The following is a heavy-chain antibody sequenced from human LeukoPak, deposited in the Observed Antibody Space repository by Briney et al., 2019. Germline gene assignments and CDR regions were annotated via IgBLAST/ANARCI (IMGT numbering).Heavy chain of an antibody. CDR1: GYTFASYD. Sequence: GSVKVSCKASGYTFASYDINWVRQATGQGLEWMGRMNPNSGNTGYAQKFQGRVTMTRNTSISTAYMELSSLRSEDTAVYYCARGPADIEFDYWGQGTLVTVSS. J-gene: IGHJ4*02. D-gene: IGHD5-12*01. CDR2: MNPNSGNT. CDR3: ARGPADIEFDY. V-gene: IGHV1-8*01.